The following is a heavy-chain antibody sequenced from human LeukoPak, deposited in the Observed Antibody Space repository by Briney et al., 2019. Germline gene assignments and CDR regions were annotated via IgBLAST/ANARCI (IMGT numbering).Heavy chain of an antibody. CDR1: GGSFSGYY. Sequence: SETLSLTCAVYGGSFSGYYWSWIRQPAGKGLEWIGRIYTSGSTNYNPSLKSRVTISVDTSKNQFSLKLSSVTAADTAVYYCAREIAVAGTGDWGQGTLVTVSS. V-gene: IGHV4-4*07. D-gene: IGHD6-19*01. CDR2: IYTSGST. J-gene: IGHJ4*02. CDR3: AREIAVAGTGD.